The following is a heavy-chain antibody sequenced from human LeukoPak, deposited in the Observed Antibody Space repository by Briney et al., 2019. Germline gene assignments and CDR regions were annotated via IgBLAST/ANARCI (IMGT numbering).Heavy chain of an antibody. CDR3: ARDLLSNTAMDY. CDR2: ISSSSGYI. CDR1: GFTFSSYS. Sequence: GGSLRLSCAASGFTFSSYSMNWVRQAPGKGLEWVSSISSSSGYIYYADSVKGRFTISRDNAKNSLYLQMNSLRAEDTAVYYCARDLLSNTAMDYWGQGTLVTVSS. D-gene: IGHD5-18*01. J-gene: IGHJ4*02. V-gene: IGHV3-21*01.